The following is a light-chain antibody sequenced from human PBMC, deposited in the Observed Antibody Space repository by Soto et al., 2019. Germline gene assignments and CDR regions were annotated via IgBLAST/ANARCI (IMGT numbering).Light chain of an antibody. CDR3: QQYESYSYT. J-gene: IGKJ2*01. Sequence: DVQLTQSPSFLSASVGDRVSITCRASQDISTYLAWYQQKPGKAPKLLIYAASTLQTGVPSRFSGSGSGTEFTLTISSLHPDDFATYYCQQYESYSYTFGQGTKVDIK. V-gene: IGKV1-9*01. CDR2: AAS. CDR1: QDISTY.